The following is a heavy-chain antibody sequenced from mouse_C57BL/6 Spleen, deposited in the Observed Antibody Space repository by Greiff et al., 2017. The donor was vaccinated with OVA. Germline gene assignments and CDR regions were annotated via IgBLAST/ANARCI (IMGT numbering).Heavy chain of an antibody. D-gene: IGHD3-2*02. V-gene: IGHV14-4*01. CDR1: GFTITDDY. Sequence: EVQLQQSGAELVRPGASVKLSCTASGFTITDDYMHWVKQRPEQGLEWIGWIDPENGDTEYASKFQGKATITADTSSNTAYLQLSSLTSEDSAVYFCARGGGQLTLDYWGQGTTLTVSS. CDR3: ARGGGQLTLDY. J-gene: IGHJ2*01. CDR2: IDPENGDT.